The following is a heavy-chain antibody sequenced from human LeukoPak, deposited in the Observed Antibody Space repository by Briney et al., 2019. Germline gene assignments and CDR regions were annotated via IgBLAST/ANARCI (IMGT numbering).Heavy chain of an antibody. CDR1: GFIFRDYD. V-gene: IGHV3-20*04. CDR2: INWNGDRT. D-gene: IGHD3-10*01. Sequence: GGSLRLSCAASGFIFRDYDISWVRQSPGKGLEWVSGINWNGDRTGYADSVKGRFTISRDNAKKSLYLQMNSLRAEDTALYYCARRDYYGSGSPDFWGQGTLVTVSS. J-gene: IGHJ4*02. CDR3: ARRDYYGSGSPDF.